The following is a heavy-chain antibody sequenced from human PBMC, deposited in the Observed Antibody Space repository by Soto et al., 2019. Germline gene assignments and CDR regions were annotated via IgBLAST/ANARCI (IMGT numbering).Heavy chain of an antibody. J-gene: IGHJ5*02. Sequence: GSLRLSCAASGFTFSDYAMSWVRQAPGKGLEWASGVSGGGGTTYYADSVKGRFTVSRDNSRNTLYLQMNSLRAEDTAVYYCAKGRYTYGSNWFDPWGQGTLVTVSS. D-gene: IGHD5-18*01. CDR3: AKGRYTYGSNWFDP. V-gene: IGHV3-23*01. CDR2: VSGGGGTT. CDR1: GFTFSDYA.